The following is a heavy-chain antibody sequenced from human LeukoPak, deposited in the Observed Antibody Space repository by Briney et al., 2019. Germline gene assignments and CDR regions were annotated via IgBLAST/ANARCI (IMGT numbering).Heavy chain of an antibody. D-gene: IGHD3-16*01. CDR2: INPDRSQR. V-gene: IGHV3-7*01. J-gene: IGHJ5*02. Sequence: PGGSLRLSCAASGFTFSLYWMTWVRQSPGKGLEWVADINPDRSQRYSVDSVKGRFTISRDNAENSLFLHLSSLRVDDTATYYCVRQMIRFWFDPWGQGTRVTVSS. CDR1: GFTFSLYW. CDR3: VRQMIRFWFDP.